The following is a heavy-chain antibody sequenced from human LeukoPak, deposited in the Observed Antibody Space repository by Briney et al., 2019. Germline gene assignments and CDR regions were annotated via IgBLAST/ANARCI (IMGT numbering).Heavy chain of an antibody. CDR1: GFTFSSYS. J-gene: IGHJ5*02. CDR3: ARGGIAAAGLKWFDP. CDR2: ISSSSSYI. V-gene: IGHV3-21*01. Sequence: GGSLRLSCAASGFTFSSYSMNWVRHAPGKALEWVSSISSSSSYIYYADSVKRRFTISRHNAKNSLYLQMNSLRAEDMAVYYCARGGIAAAGLKWFDPWGQGTLVSVSS. D-gene: IGHD6-13*01.